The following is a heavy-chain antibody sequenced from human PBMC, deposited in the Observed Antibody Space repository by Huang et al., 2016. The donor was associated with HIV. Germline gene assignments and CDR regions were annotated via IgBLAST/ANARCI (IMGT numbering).Heavy chain of an antibody. J-gene: IGHJ6*03. Sequence: QVQLVQSGSELKKPGASLKVSCKASGYTFSSYTINWVRQAPGQGLEWMGWIDTNTGDPTYAQGFTGRFVFSLDTSVSTAYLQISSLKAEDTAVYYCAREPSYYYDSSGYYRYYYYMDVWGKGTTVTVSS. D-gene: IGHD3-22*01. V-gene: IGHV7-4-1*02. CDR2: IDTNTGDP. CDR3: AREPSYYYDSSGYYRYYYYMDV. CDR1: GYTFSSYT.